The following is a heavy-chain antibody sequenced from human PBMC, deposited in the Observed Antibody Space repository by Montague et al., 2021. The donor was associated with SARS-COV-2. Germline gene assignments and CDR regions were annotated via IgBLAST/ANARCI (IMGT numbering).Heavy chain of an antibody. CDR2: IYYGGNN. J-gene: IGHJ3*01. Sequence: SETPSLTCTVSGGSITSSTYYWGWIRQPPGKGLEWIVSIYYGGNNFYNSSLKSRVAISVDTSKNHSSLKLSSVTAADTAVYYCARTVGSDDAFDVWGQGTMVTVYS. D-gene: IGHD4-11*01. V-gene: IGHV4-39*02. CDR1: GGSITSSTYY. CDR3: ARTVGSDDAFDV.